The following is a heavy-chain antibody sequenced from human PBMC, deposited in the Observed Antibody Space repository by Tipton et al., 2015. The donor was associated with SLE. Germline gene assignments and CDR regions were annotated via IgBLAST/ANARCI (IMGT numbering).Heavy chain of an antibody. CDR2: IYYSGST. Sequence: TLSLTCTVSGGSISSSSYYWGWIRQPPGKGLEWIGSIYYSGSTYYNPSLKSRVTISVDTSKNQFSLKLSSVTAADTAVYYCARAGSSLGWDAFDIWGQGTMVTVSS. D-gene: IGHD6-13*01. CDR3: ARAGSSLGWDAFDI. J-gene: IGHJ3*02. CDR1: GGSISSSSYY. V-gene: IGHV4-39*07.